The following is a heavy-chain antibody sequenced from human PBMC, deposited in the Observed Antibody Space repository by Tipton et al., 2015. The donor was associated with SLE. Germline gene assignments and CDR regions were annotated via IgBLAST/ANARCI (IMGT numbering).Heavy chain of an antibody. CDR2: IYHSGST. V-gene: IGHV4-61*02. CDR3: ARDFPPHNYGAFGI. CDR1: GGSISSGSYY. Sequence: TLSLTCTVSGGSISSGSYYWSWIRQPAGKGLEWIGSIYHSGSTYYNPSLKSRVTISVDTSKNQFSLKLSSVTAADTAVYYCARDFPPHNYGAFGIWGQGTMVTVSS. J-gene: IGHJ3*02. D-gene: IGHD3-16*01.